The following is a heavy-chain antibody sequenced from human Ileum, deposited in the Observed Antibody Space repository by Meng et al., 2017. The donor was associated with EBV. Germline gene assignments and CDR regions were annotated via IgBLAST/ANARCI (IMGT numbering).Heavy chain of an antibody. CDR1: GYSISSTNW. V-gene: IGHV4-28*01. J-gene: IGHJ4*02. CDR3: ARNVPGTSAYYD. CDR2: IYYSGST. D-gene: IGHD3-22*01. Sequence: QWQLLWSGPGSGKPSDTRSLTFAFSGYSISSTNWWGWIWQPPGKGLEWIGYIYYSGSTSYNPSLKSRVTMSVDTSKNQFSLNLNSVTAVDTAVYYCARNVPGTSAYYDWGQGTLVTVSS.